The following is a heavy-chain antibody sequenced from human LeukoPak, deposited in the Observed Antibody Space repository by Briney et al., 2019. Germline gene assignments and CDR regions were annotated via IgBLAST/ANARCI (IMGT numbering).Heavy chain of an antibody. V-gene: IGHV4-4*07. CDR3: ARDGVVVPAAIEAYYGMDV. J-gene: IGHJ6*02. CDR2: IYTSGST. D-gene: IGHD2-2*01. Sequence: NPSETLSLTCTVSGGSTSSYYWSWIRQPAGKGLEWIGRIYTSGSTNYNPSLKSRVTMSVDTSKNQFSLKLSSVTAADTAVYYCARDGVVVPAAIEAYYGMDVWGQGTTVTVSS. CDR1: GGSTSSYY.